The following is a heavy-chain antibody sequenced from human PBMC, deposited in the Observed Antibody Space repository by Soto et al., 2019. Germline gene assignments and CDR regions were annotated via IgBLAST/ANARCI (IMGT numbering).Heavy chain of an antibody. CDR2: ISTGGNTI. J-gene: IGHJ6*02. D-gene: IGHD4-17*01. V-gene: IGHV3-48*02. Sequence: EVHLVEYGGALVPPGGSLRLSCAASGFTFSAYNMTWVRQAPGKGLEWVAYISTGGNTIYYADSVKGRFTFSRDNAAHSVYLQMNILRHEDTAVYYCARDRGTVTNDLGQDYGMDVWGQGTTVTVSS. CDR1: GFTFSAYN. CDR3: ARDRGTVTNDLGQDYGMDV.